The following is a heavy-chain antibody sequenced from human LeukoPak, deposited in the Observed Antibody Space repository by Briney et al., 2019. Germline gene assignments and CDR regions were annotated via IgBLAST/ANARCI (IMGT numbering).Heavy chain of an antibody. V-gene: IGHV1-8*01. Sequence: ASVKVSCKASGYTFTSYDINWVRQATGQGLEWMGWMNPNSGNTGYAQKFQGRVTTTRNTSISTAYMELSSLRSEDTAVYYCARGRYNWKMHGMDVWGQGTTVTVSS. CDR1: GYTFTSYD. CDR3: ARGRYNWKMHGMDV. CDR2: MNPNSGNT. D-gene: IGHD1-1*01. J-gene: IGHJ6*02.